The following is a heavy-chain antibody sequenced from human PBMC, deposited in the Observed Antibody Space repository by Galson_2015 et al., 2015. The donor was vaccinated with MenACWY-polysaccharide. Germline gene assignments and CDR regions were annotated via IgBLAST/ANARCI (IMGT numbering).Heavy chain of an antibody. CDR1: GFTFNNYA. CDR3: AKPPDGLYDSDSWFSHGGSD. J-gene: IGHJ4*02. CDR2: ISGSGALT. Sequence: SLRLSCAASGFTFNNYAMTWVRQAPGKGLEWLSSISGSGALTYYADSVKGRFTVSSDNSRNTLWLQMNSLRAEDTAVYYCAKPPDGLYDSDSWFSHGGSDWGQGTLVTVSS. D-gene: IGHD3-22*01. V-gene: IGHV3-23*01.